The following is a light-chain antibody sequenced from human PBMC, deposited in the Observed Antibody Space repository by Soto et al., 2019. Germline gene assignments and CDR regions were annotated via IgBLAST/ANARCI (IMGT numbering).Light chain of an antibody. CDR1: QNVNNW. CDR3: QQYAEGTPIT. J-gene: IGKJ5*01. V-gene: IGKV3D-15*01. CDR2: GAS. Sequence: DIVMTQSPATLSLSPGDTATITCRASQNVNNWLAWYQQKAGQAPRLLISGASSRATGIPDRFSGSGSGTDFTLTISRLESDDFALYYCQQYAEGTPITFGQGTRLEIK.